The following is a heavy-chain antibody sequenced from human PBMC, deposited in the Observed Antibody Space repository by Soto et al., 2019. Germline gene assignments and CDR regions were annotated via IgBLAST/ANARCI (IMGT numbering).Heavy chain of an antibody. CDR3: ARGGPNGPDAFDI. CDR1: GDSVSSNTGA. CDR2: IYFRSKWYH. V-gene: IGHV6-1*01. J-gene: IGHJ3*02. D-gene: IGHD2-8*01. Sequence: PSQTLSLTCAISGDSVSSNTGAWNWIRQSPSRGLECLGRIYFRSKWYHDYAVSVKSRITINPDTSKNQFSLQLKSVTPEDTAVYYCARGGPNGPDAFDIWGQGTIVTVSS.